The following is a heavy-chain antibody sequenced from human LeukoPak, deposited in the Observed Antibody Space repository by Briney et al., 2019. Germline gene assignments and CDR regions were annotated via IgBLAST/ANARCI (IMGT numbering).Heavy chain of an antibody. CDR1: GGSISSYY. Sequence: SETLSLTCTVSGGSISSYYWSWIRQPPGKGLEWIGYIYYSGSTNYNPSLKSRVTISVDTSKNQFSLKLSSVTAADTAVYYCAGGVAVAGGLDYWGQGTLVTVSS. CDR3: AGGVAVAGGLDY. V-gene: IGHV4-59*01. CDR2: IYYSGST. D-gene: IGHD6-19*01. J-gene: IGHJ4*02.